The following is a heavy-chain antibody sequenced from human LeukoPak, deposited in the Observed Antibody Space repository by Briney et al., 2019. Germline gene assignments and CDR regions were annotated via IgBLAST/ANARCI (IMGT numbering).Heavy chain of an antibody. CDR2: INHSGST. J-gene: IGHJ6*03. V-gene: IGHV4-34*01. CDR1: GGSFSGYY. D-gene: IGHD3-9*01. CDR3: ASNARDILTGYFYHYYYMDV. Sequence: SETLSLTCAVYGGSFSGYYWSWIRQPPEKGLEWIGEINHSGSTNYNPSLKSRVTISVDTSKNQFSLKLSSVTAADTAVYYCASNARDILTGYFYHYYYMDVWGKGTTVTVSS.